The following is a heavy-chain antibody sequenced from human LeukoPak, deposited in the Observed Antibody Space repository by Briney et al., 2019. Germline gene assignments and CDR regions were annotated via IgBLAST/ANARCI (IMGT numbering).Heavy chain of an antibody. Sequence: ASVKVSCKASGYTFTGNYIHWVRQAPGQGFEWMGWINPNTGGTNYVPEFQGRVTMTRDKSISTVYLEVSRLRSDDTAVYYCARDSGYDYAVDYWGQGTLVTVSS. V-gene: IGHV1-2*02. CDR3: ARDSGYDYAVDY. CDR2: INPNTGGT. J-gene: IGHJ4*02. CDR1: GYTFTGNY. D-gene: IGHD5-12*01.